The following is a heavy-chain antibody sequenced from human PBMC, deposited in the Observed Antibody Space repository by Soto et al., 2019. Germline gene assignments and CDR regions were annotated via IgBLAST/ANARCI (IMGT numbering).Heavy chain of an antibody. V-gene: IGHV3-23*01. CDR3: AKHVVVGATQKIPFAY. CDR1: GFTFSSYA. D-gene: IGHD2-15*01. CDR2: ISGSGVTT. J-gene: IGHJ4*02. Sequence: PGGSLRLSCAASGFTFSSYAMSWVRQAPGKGLEWVSSISGSGVTTYYADSVKGRFTISRDNSKNTLYLQMNSLRAEDTAIYYCAKHVVVGATQKIPFAYWGQGTLVTVSS.